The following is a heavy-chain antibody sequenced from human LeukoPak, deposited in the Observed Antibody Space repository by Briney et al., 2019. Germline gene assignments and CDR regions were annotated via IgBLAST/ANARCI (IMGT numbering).Heavy chain of an antibody. CDR1: GGSISSYY. CDR3: ARVVYCTNGICYSRWYFDL. D-gene: IGHD2-8*01. V-gene: IGHV4-4*07. Sequence: SETLSLTCTVSGGSISSYYWSWIRQPAGKGLGWIGRIYTSGSTNYNPSLKSRVTMSVDTSKNQFSLKLSSVTAADTALYYCARVVYCTNGICYSRWYFDLWGRGTLVTVSS. CDR2: IYTSGST. J-gene: IGHJ2*01.